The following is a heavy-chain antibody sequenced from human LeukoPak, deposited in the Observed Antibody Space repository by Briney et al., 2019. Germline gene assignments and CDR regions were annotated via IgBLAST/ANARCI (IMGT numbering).Heavy chain of an antibody. CDR2: ISGSDGST. Sequence: GGSLRLSCAASGFTFSSYAMSWVRQAPGKGLEWVSGISGSDGSTYYADSVKGRFTISRDNSKNTLYLQMNSLRAEDTAVYYCAKDDDSTGYPSYYFDYWGQGTLVTVSS. CDR3: AKDDDSTGYPSYYFDY. J-gene: IGHJ4*02. D-gene: IGHD3-22*01. CDR1: GFTFSSYA. V-gene: IGHV3-23*01.